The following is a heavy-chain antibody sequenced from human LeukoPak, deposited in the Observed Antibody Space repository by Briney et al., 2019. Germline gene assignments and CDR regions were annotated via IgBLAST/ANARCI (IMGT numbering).Heavy chain of an antibody. D-gene: IGHD3-16*01. Sequence: SETLSLTCTVSGGSFSTYYWSWIRQPPGKGLEWIGYIYYSGSTNYNPSLKSRVAISVDTSKNQFSLNLSSVTAADTAVYYCARVITVRGVIFDYWGQGTLVTVSS. CDR2: IYYSGST. CDR3: ARVITVRGVIFDY. CDR1: GGSFSTYY. V-gene: IGHV4-59*01. J-gene: IGHJ4*02.